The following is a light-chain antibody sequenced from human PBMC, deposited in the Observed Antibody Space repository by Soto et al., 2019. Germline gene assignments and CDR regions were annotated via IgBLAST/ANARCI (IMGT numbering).Light chain of an antibody. CDR2: STS. J-gene: IGKJ1*01. CDR1: QRVSTPY. V-gene: IGKV3-20*01. CDR3: QQDGSSLWT. Sequence: ENVLTQSPDTLSLSPGERATLSCRASQRVSTPYLAWYQQRPGQAPRLLIFSTSTRASGIPDRFRGSGSGTHLTLNSSRLEPEDFAVYYCQQDGSSLWTFGQGTKVEIK.